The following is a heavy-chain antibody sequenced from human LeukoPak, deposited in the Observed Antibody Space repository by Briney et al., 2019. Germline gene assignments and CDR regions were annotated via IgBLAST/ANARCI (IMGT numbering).Heavy chain of an antibody. CDR2: INPDGSIR. CDR1: GPTFSTYW. CDR3: AREAGVGGALQY. D-gene: IGHD1-26*01. V-gene: IGHV3-74*03. J-gene: IGHJ4*02. Sequence: GGSLRLSCAASGPTFSTYWMHWVRQAPGKGLAWVARINPDGSIRTYADSVQGRVTISRDTAKDTLFLQMNSLRAEDTAVYYCAREAGVGGALQYWGQGTPVTVSS.